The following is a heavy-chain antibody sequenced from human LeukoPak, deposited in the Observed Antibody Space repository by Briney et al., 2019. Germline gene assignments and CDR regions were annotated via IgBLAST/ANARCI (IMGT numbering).Heavy chain of an antibody. CDR2: ISSGGDIT. Sequence: GGSLRLSCAASGFTVTSYARSWVRQTPEKGLEWVSSISSGGDITHHADSVMGRFTISRDISKSTLYLQMNSLRVEDTSVYYCAKSDCGGDCYLLDYWGQGTLVTVSS. J-gene: IGHJ4*02. CDR3: AKSDCGGDCYLLDY. V-gene: IGHV3-23*01. D-gene: IGHD2-21*02. CDR1: GFTVTSYA.